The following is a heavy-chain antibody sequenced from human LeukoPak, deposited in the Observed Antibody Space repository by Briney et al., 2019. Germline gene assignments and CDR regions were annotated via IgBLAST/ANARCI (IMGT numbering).Heavy chain of an antibody. J-gene: IGHJ4*02. CDR1: GYIFTSSW. CDR2: IYPGDSDT. Sequence: GESLKISCKGSGYIFTSSWIGWVRQMPGKGLEWMGFIYPGDSDTRYSPSFQGQVTISADKSISTAFLQWSSLKASDTAMYYCARCDGSGSYWIFDYWGQGTLVTVSS. CDR3: ARCDGSGSYWIFDY. D-gene: IGHD3-10*01. V-gene: IGHV5-51*01.